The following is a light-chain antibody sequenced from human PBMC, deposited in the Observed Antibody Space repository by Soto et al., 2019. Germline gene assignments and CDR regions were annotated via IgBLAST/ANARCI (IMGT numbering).Light chain of an antibody. J-gene: IGKJ4*01. CDR2: DAS. CDR3: QQRSNWSRKFT. Sequence: EIVLTQSPATLSLSPGERATLSCRASQSVSSYLAWYQQKPGQAPRLLIYDASNRATGIPARFSGSGSGTDFTLTISSLEPEDFAVYYCQQRSNWSRKFTLGGGTKVDIK. V-gene: IGKV3-11*01. CDR1: QSVSSY.